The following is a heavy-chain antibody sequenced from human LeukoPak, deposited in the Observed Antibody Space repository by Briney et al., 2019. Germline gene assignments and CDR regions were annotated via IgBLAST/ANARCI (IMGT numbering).Heavy chain of an antibody. CDR2: ISYDGSNK. V-gene: IGHV3-30*03. CDR3: ARANTYYYGSAGFDY. Sequence: PGGSLRLSCAASGFTFSSYGMHWVRQAPGKGLEWVAVISYDGSNKYYADSVKGRFTISRDNSKNTLYLQMNSLRAEDTAVYYCARANTYYYGSAGFDYWGQGTLVTVSS. CDR1: GFTFSSYG. J-gene: IGHJ4*02. D-gene: IGHD3-10*01.